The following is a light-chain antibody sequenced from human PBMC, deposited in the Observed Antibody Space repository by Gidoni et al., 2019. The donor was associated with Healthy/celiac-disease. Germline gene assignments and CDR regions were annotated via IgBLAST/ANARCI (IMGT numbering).Light chain of an antibody. CDR1: QSVSSY. Sequence: EIGLTQAPATLSLSPGERATLSCRASQSVSSYFARYQQKPGQAPRLLIYYASNRATGIPARFSGSVSGTDFTLTICSLEPEDFAVYYCQQRSNWHTFGQGTRLEIK. J-gene: IGKJ5*01. V-gene: IGKV3-11*01. CDR2: YAS. CDR3: QQRSNWHT.